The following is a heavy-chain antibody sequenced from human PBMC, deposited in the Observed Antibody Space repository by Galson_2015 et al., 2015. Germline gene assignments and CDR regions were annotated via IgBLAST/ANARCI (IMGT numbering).Heavy chain of an antibody. CDR2: IYYSGST. V-gene: IGHV4-59*01. CDR1: GGSISSYY. J-gene: IGHJ6*03. D-gene: IGHD3-3*01. Sequence: SETLSLTCTVSGGSISSYYWSWIRQPPGKGLEWIGYIYYSGSTNYNPSLKSRVTISVDTSKNQFSLKLSSVTAADTAVYYCAGTNYDLWSGYAPVEVYYYYMDVWGKGTTVTVSS. CDR3: AGTNYDLWSGYAPVEVYYYYMDV.